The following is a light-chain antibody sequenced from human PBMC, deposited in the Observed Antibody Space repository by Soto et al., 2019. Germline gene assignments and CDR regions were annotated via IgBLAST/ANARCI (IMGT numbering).Light chain of an antibody. V-gene: IGKV3-20*01. CDR3: QQYGSSPRT. Sequence: EIVMTQSPVTLSVSLGERATLSCRASQSVSNNLAWYQQKPGQAPRLLIHDASSRATGISDRFTGSGSGTDFTLTITTLEPEDFAVYYCQQYGSSPRTFGLGTKVDI. J-gene: IGKJ1*01. CDR2: DAS. CDR1: QSVSNN.